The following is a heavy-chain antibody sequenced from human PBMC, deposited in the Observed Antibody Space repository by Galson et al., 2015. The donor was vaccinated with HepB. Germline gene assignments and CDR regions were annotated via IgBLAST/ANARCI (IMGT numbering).Heavy chain of an antibody. J-gene: IGHJ4*02. D-gene: IGHD3-22*01. CDR2: LIYDGSYK. CDR3: AKDTSGYSVDY. V-gene: IGHV3-30*18. Sequence: SLRLSCAASGFTFSNYGMHWVRQAPGKGLEWVAFLIYDGSYKFYADSVKGRFTISRDNSKNSLYLQMNNLRSDDTAIYYCAKDTSGYSVDYWGQGTLVTVSS. CDR1: GFTFSNYG.